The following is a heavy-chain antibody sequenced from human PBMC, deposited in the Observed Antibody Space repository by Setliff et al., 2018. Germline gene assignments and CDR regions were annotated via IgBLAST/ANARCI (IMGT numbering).Heavy chain of an antibody. CDR1: GATFSSYG. Sequence: ASVKVSCKASGATFSSYGISWVRQAPGQGLEWMGGTIPMFGTTEYAQKFQGRLTIITDESTNTAFMQLSSRRSDDTAVYYCVREGVDRRSSTDYRYYMDVWGKGTTVTVSS. J-gene: IGHJ6*03. CDR2: TIPMFGTT. V-gene: IGHV1-69*05. CDR3: VREGVDRRSSTDYRYYMDV. D-gene: IGHD6-6*01.